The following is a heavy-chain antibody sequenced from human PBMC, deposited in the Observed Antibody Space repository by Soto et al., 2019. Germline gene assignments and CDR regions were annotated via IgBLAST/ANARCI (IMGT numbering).Heavy chain of an antibody. CDR1: GFIFSEYS. D-gene: IGHD3-22*01. J-gene: IGHJ4*02. CDR2: ISGSSSHM. V-gene: IGHV3-21*01. Sequence: GGSLRLSCKASGFIFSEYSMSWGRQAPGKGLEGGSSISGSSSHMYYADSLKGRFTISRDNAKNSLYLQMSGLRAEDAAVYFCAKYTHYSDRSAYHPPYYYDFWGQGILVTVSS. CDR3: AKYTHYSDRSAYHPPYYYDF.